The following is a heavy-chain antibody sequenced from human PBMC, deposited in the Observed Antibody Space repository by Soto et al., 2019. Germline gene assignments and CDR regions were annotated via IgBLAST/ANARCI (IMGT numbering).Heavy chain of an antibody. CDR2: INPDSGDT. CDR3: SISVGVPGRSRAFDY. D-gene: IGHD2-2*01. Sequence: ASVKVSCQASGYTFTGFYMHWLRQPPGQGLEWMGRINPDSGDTDHEAKFQGRVTMTRDTVISTAYMEATSLTSDDTAVSYCSISVGVPGRSRAFDYWGQGTPVTVSS. CDR1: GYTFTGFY. J-gene: IGHJ4*02. V-gene: IGHV1-2*06.